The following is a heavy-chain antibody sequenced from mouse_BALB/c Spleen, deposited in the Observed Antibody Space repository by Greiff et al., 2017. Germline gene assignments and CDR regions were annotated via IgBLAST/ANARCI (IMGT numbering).Heavy chain of an antibody. V-gene: IGHV1-69*02. CDR3: ARSHYYGDY. CDR1: GYTFTSYW. Sequence: VQLQQPGAELVKPGASVKLSCKASGYTFTSYWMHWVKQRPGQGLEWIGEIDPSDSYTNCNQKFKGKATLTVDKSSSTAYMQLSSLTSEDSAVYYCARSHYYGDYWGQGTTLTVSS. CDR2: IDPSDSYT. J-gene: IGHJ2*01. D-gene: IGHD1-2*01.